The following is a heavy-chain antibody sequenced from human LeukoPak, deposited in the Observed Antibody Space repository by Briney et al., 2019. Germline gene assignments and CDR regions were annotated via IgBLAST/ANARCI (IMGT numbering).Heavy chain of an antibody. CDR1: GGSISSYY. Sequence: PSETLSLTCTVSGGSISSYYWSWIRQPAGKGLEWIGRIYTSGSTNYNPSLKSRVTMSVDTSKNQFSLKLSSVTAAGTAVYYCARGDTIFGVTTLGAFDIWGQGTMVTVSS. CDR3: ARGDTIFGVTTLGAFDI. J-gene: IGHJ3*02. D-gene: IGHD3-3*01. CDR2: IYTSGST. V-gene: IGHV4-4*07.